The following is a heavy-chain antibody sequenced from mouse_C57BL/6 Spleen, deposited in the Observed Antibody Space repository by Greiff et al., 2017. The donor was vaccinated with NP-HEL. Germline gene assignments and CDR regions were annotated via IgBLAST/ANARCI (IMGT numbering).Heavy chain of an antibody. J-gene: IGHJ2*01. Sequence: EVKLVESGPGLVEPSQSLSLTCSVTGYSITSGYYWNWIRQFPGNKLEWMGYISYDGSNNYNPSLKNRISITRDTSKNQFFLKLNSVTTEDTATYYCARDGIYYGNFFDYWGQGTTLTVSS. V-gene: IGHV3-6*01. CDR2: ISYDGSN. CDR1: GYSITSGYY. CDR3: ARDGIYYGNFFDY. D-gene: IGHD2-1*01.